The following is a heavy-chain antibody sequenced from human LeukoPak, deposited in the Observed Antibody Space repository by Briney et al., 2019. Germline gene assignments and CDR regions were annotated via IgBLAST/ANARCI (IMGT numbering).Heavy chain of an antibody. CDR1: GFTFSTYA. J-gene: IGHJ3*02. CDR2: IRSGGDNI. D-gene: IGHD5-24*01. Sequence: GGSLRLSCVVSGFTFSTYAMSWVRQAPGKGLEWVAHIRSGGDNIHYVDSVRGRFTISRDNAKKSLYLQMNSLRAEDTAVYYCVRDVQFAFDIWGQGTMVTVSS. V-gene: IGHV3-48*01. CDR3: VRDVQFAFDI.